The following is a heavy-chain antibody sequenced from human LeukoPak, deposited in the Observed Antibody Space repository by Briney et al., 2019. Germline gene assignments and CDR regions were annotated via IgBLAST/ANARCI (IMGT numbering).Heavy chain of an antibody. J-gene: IGHJ3*02. CDR2: IYYSGST. V-gene: IGHV4-59*12. D-gene: IGHD3-22*01. CDR3: ARDYYDSSGYYYVGNAFDI. Sequence: SETLSLTCTVSGGSISSYYWSWIRQPPGKGLEWIGYIYYSGSTNYNPSLKSRVTISVDTSKNQFSLKLSSVTAADTAVYYCARDYYDSSGYYYVGNAFDIWGQGTMVTVSS. CDR1: GGSISSYY.